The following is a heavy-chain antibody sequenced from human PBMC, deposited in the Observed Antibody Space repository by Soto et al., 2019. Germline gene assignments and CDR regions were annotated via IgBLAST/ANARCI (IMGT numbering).Heavy chain of an antibody. J-gene: IGHJ6*02. CDR1: GGSVSSGSYY. CDR2: IYITGNS. V-gene: IGHV4-61*01. D-gene: IGHD3-3*01. Sequence: QVQLQESGPGLVKPSETLSLTCTVSGGSVSSGSYYWSWIRQPPGKGLEWIGYIYITGNSNYNPSLKSRVTISVDTSKNQFSLKLSSVTAADTAVYYCARGTISGVGSKTFYYGLDVWGQGTTVTVSS. CDR3: ARGTISGVGSKTFYYGLDV.